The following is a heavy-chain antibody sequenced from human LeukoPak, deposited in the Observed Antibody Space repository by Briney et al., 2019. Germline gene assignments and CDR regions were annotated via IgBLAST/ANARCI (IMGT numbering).Heavy chain of an antibody. Sequence: GGSLRLSCAASGFTFSNAWMSWVRQAPGKGLEWVGRIKSKTDGGTTDYAAPVKGRFTISRDDSKNTLYLQMNSLKTEDTAVYYCTTDPGHRLITMVRGVIIPLDYWGQGTLVTVSS. J-gene: IGHJ4*02. D-gene: IGHD3-10*01. CDR2: IKSKTDGGTT. V-gene: IGHV3-15*01. CDR3: TTDPGHRLITMVRGVIIPLDY. CDR1: GFTFSNAW.